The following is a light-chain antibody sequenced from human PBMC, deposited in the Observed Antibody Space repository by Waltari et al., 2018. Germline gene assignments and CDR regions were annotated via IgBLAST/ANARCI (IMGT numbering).Light chain of an antibody. CDR2: VVR. CDR3: SSYTSSSTLEGVV. CDR1: SSDVGGYNY. V-gene: IGLV2-14*03. J-gene: IGLJ2*01. Sequence: QSALTQPASVSGSPGQSITISCTGTSSDVGGYNYVSWYQQHPGKAPKLMIYVVRNRPSGVSNRFSGSKSGNTASLTISGLQAEDEADYYCSSYTSSSTLEGVVFGGGTKLTVL.